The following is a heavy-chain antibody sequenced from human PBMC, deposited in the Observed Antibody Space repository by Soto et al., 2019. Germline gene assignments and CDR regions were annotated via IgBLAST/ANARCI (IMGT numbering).Heavy chain of an antibody. Sequence: QVQLQESGPGLVKASGTLSLTCAVPSGSISSSNWWSWVRQPPGKGLEWIGEIFHSGSTIYNPSLKRRVTLSVDKSSNHLSLRLSSVTAADTAVYYCARGGARRAFAISGQGTKVTVSS. CDR2: IFHSGST. V-gene: IGHV4-4*02. CDR1: SGSISSSNW. J-gene: IGHJ3*02. CDR3: ARGGARRAFAI. D-gene: IGHD6-6*01.